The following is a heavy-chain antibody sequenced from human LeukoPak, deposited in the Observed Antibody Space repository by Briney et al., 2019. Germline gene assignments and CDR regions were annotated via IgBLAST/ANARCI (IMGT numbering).Heavy chain of an antibody. CDR2: INPNSGDT. CDR3: ARERDRSGSYFDY. Sequence: ASVKVSCKTSGYTFTGYYMHWVRQAPGQGLDWMGWINPNSGDTKYAQKSQGRVTMTRDTSISTAYMQLTSLRSDDTAIYYCARERDRSGSYFDYWGQGTLVTVSS. V-gene: IGHV1-2*02. D-gene: IGHD1-26*01. CDR1: GYTFTGYY. J-gene: IGHJ4*02.